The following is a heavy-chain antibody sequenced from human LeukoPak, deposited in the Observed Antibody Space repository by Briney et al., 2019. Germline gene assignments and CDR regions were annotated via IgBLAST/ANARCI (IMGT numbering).Heavy chain of an antibody. CDR3: ARGNEMATIPLGY. Sequence: SETLSLTCAVYGGSFSGYYWSWIRHPPGKGLEWIGEINHSGSTNYNPSLRSRVTISVDTSKNQFSLKLSSVTAADTAVYYCARGNEMATIPLGYWGQGTLVTVSS. V-gene: IGHV4-34*01. CDR2: INHSGST. D-gene: IGHD5-24*01. CDR1: GGSFSGYY. J-gene: IGHJ4*02.